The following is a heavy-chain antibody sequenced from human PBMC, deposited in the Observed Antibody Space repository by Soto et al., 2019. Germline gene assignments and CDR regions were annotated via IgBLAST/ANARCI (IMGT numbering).Heavy chain of an antibody. V-gene: IGHV4-34*01. Sequence: QVQLQQWGAGLLKPSETLSLTCAVYVDTFRGYYWSWIRQPPGKGLEWIGQINHSGRPNYEPSLKSRVTLSVDTSKNQFSLKLTSVTATDTAIYYCERTKWKGAWFAPWGKGNLVTVSS. CDR1: VDTFRGYY. D-gene: IGHD1-1*01. CDR3: ERTKWKGAWFAP. J-gene: IGHJ5*02. CDR2: INHSGRP.